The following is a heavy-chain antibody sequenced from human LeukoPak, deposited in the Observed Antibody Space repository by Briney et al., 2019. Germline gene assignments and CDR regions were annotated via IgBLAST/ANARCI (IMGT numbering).Heavy chain of an antibody. CDR2: INPSGGST. V-gene: IGHV1-46*01. D-gene: IGHD3-9*01. CDR3: AREYYDILTGYYRDWYYYYGMDV. Sequence: ASVKVSCKASGYTFTSYYMHWVRQAPGQGLEWMGIINPSGGSTSYAQKFQGRVTMTRNTSISTAYMELSSLRSEDTAVYYCAREYYDILTGYYRDWYYYYGMDVWGQGTTVTVSS. CDR1: GYTFTSYY. J-gene: IGHJ6*02.